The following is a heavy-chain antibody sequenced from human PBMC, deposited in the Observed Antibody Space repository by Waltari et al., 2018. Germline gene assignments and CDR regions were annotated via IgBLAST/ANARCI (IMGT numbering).Heavy chain of an antibody. V-gene: IGHV3-53*01. CDR2: IYNGGST. CDR3: ATADNQDDGDYLDY. J-gene: IGHJ4*02. Sequence: EVHLVESGGGLIQPGGSLRLSCAASGFTVSSNYMRWVRQAPGKGLVGVSGIYNGGSTYYADSVKGRFTSSRENSKNTLYLQMSGLRAEDTAVYYCATADNQDDGDYLDYWGQGTLVTVSS. D-gene: IGHD4-17*01. CDR1: GFTVSSNY.